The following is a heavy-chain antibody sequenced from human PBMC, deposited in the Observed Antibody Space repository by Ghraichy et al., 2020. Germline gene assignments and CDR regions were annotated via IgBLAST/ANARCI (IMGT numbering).Heavy chain of an antibody. D-gene: IGHD6-13*01. J-gene: IGHJ6*03. V-gene: IGHV4-34*01. Sequence: SQTLSLTCAVYGVSFSGYYWSWIRQPPGKGLEWIGEINHSGSTNYNPSPKSRVTISVDTSTNQFSLKLSSVTAADTAVYYCARVSSSWPVYYYYYLDVWATGTTVTVSS. CDR1: GVSFSGYY. CDR2: INHSGST. CDR3: ARVSSSWPVYYYYYLDV.